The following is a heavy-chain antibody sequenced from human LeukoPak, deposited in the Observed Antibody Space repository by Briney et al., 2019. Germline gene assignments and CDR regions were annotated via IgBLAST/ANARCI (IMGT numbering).Heavy chain of an antibody. CDR1: GFTFSSFW. J-gene: IGHJ4*02. CDR3: ARSPLSSSLVYYFDY. Sequence: GGSLRLSCAASGFTFSSFWMSWVSQAPGKGLEWVANIKQDGSEKHYVDSVKGRFTISRDNAKNSLYLQMNSLRAEDTAVYYCARSPLSSSLVYYFDYWGQGTLVTVSS. CDR2: IKQDGSEK. V-gene: IGHV3-7*01. D-gene: IGHD6-13*01.